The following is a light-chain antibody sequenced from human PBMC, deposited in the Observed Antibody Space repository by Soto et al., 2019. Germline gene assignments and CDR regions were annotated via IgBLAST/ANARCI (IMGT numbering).Light chain of an antibody. CDR3: AAWDDSLSGYVV. Sequence: QSVLTQPPSASGTPGQRVTISCSGSSSNIGSNYVYWYQQLPGTAPKLLIYRNNQRPSGVPDRFSGSKSGTSASLAISGLRSEDEAAYYCAAWDDSLSGYVVFGGGTKLTVL. V-gene: IGLV1-47*01. J-gene: IGLJ2*01. CDR2: RNN. CDR1: SSNIGSNY.